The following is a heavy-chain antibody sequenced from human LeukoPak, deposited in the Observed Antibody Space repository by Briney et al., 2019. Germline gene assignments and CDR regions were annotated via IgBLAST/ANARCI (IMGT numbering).Heavy chain of an antibody. CDR2: ISYDGSNK. J-gene: IGHJ4*02. Sequence: GRSLRLSCAASGFTFSSYAMHWVRQAPGKGLEWVAVISYDGSNKYYADSVRGRFTISRDNSKNTLYLQMNSLRAEDTAVYYCARESCYCSSTSCYTNGFDYWGQGTLVTVSS. CDR3: ARESCYCSSTSCYTNGFDY. V-gene: IGHV3-30-3*01. CDR1: GFTFSSYA. D-gene: IGHD2-2*02.